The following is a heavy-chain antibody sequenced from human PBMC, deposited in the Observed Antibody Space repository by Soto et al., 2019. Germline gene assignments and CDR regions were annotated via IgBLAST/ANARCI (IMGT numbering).Heavy chain of an antibody. V-gene: IGHV3-13*04. J-gene: IGHJ5*02. CDR1: GFTFSRYD. CDR3: ARRALGFGP. CDR2: IGTSGDT. D-gene: IGHD6-6*01. Sequence: EVQVVESGGGLVQPGGSLRLSCAASGFTFSRYDMHWVRQATGRGLEWVSGIGTSGDTYYAGYVKGRFTISRENAKSSVSLHMSSRRAGDSGVYYCARRALGFGPWAQGTLVAVSA.